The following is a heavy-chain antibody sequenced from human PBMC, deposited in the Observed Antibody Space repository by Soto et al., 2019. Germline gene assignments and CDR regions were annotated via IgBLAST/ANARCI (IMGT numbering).Heavy chain of an antibody. CDR3: ARDLSYGDFLSSDYYFDY. D-gene: IGHD4-17*01. J-gene: IGHJ4*02. CDR1: GYTFTGYY. V-gene: IGHV1-2*04. CDR2: INPNSGGT. Sequence: ASVKVSCKASGYTFTGYYMHWERQAPGQGLEWMGWINPNSGGTNYAQKFQGWVTMTRDTSISTAYMELSRLRSDDTAVYYWARDLSYGDFLSSDYYFDYWGQGTLVTVSS.